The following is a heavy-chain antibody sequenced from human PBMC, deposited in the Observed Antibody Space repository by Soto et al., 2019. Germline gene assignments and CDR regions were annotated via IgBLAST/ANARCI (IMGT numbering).Heavy chain of an antibody. CDR1: GFIFDEHA. CDR3: AKDIRGSSSWSKYFDF. Sequence: EVQLVESGGGLVQPGRSLRLSCAASGFIFDEHAMHWVRQAPGKGLEWVSGISWNSGNIDYAESVKGRFTISRDNAKNSLYLQMNSLRAEDTALYYCAKDIRGSSSWSKYFDFWGQGTLVTVSS. V-gene: IGHV3-9*01. CDR2: ISWNSGNI. D-gene: IGHD6-13*01. J-gene: IGHJ4*02.